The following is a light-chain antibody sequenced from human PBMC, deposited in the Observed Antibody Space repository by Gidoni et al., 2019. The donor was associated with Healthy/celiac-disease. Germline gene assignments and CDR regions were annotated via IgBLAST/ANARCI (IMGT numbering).Light chain of an antibody. CDR3: QQYNNRPRT. CDR2: GAS. CDR1: QSISSY. J-gene: IGKJ1*01. V-gene: IGKV3-15*01. Sequence: SPATLSVSLGERANLTCRASQSISSYLTWYQQKPGQAPKLLIYGASTMPTGIPSRFSGSGSGTEFTLTISSLQSEDFAVYYCQQYNNRPRTFGQGTKVEIK.